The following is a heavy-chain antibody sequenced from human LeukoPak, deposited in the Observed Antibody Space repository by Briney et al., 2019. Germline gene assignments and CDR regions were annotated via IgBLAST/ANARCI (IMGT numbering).Heavy chain of an antibody. CDR2: IRYDGSNK. CDR3: AKAGGEIVATPEGDY. V-gene: IGHV3-30*02. J-gene: IGHJ4*02. CDR1: GFTFSSYG. D-gene: IGHD5-12*01. Sequence: GGSLRLSCAASGFTFSSYGMHWVRQAPGKGLEWVAFIRYDGSNKYYADSVKGRFTISRDNFKNTLYLQMNSLRAEDTAVYYCAKAGGEIVATPEGDYWGQGTLVTVSS.